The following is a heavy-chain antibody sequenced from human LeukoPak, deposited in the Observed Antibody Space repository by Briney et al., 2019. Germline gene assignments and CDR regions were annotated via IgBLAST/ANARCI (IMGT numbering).Heavy chain of an antibody. D-gene: IGHD2-21*02. CDR3: ASVLYCGADCYSGRYFFDY. V-gene: IGHV1-46*01. CDR1: RYTFTSYD. J-gene: IGHJ4*02. CDR2: INPRGDST. Sequence: ASVKVSCKASRYTFTSYDMHSVRQAPRQELEGMGIINPRGDSTRYAQKFQGRVTMTRDTSTSTVYMELSSLRSEDTAVYYCASVLYCGADCYSGRYFFDYWGQGTLVTVSS.